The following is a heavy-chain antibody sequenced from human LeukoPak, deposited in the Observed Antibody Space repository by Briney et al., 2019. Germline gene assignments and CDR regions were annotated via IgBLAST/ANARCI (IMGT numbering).Heavy chain of an antibody. Sequence: HSGGSLRLSCAASGFTFSSYGTHWVRQAPGKGLEWVAVISYDGSNKYYADSVKGRFTISRDNSKNTLYLQMNSLRAEDTAVYYCAKDPYYDSSGYFDYWGQGTLVTVSS. CDR2: ISYDGSNK. J-gene: IGHJ4*02. CDR3: AKDPYYDSSGYFDY. CDR1: GFTFSSYG. D-gene: IGHD3-22*01. V-gene: IGHV3-30*18.